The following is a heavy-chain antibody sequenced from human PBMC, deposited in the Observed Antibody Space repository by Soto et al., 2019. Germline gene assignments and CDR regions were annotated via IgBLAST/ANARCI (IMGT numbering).Heavy chain of an antibody. Sequence: EVQLLESGGGLVQPGGSLRLSCTASGFTFSSYAMTWVRQAPGKGLEWVSSIRASGTNTYYAASLKGRFTISRDNSKNTLFLQMDSLRADDTAVYFCSRDHNGDYIGAFDSWGQGTLVTVSS. CDR1: GFTFSSYA. D-gene: IGHD4-17*01. CDR2: IRASGTNT. J-gene: IGHJ4*02. V-gene: IGHV3-23*01. CDR3: SRDHNGDYIGAFDS.